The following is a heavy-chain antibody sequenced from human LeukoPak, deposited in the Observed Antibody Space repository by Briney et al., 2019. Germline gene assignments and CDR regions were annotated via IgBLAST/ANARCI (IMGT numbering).Heavy chain of an antibody. V-gene: IGHV1-18*01. CDR3: ARGSLYSSGWQLLFDY. Sequence: GASVKVSCQASGYTFSSTSHGISWVRQAPGQGLEWMGWISPYNHNTAYAQNLQGRVTLTTDSSTSTAYMELRSLRSDDTAVYYCARGSLYSSGWQLLFDYWGQGTLVTVSS. CDR1: GYTFSSTSHG. D-gene: IGHD6-19*01. CDR2: ISPYNHNT. J-gene: IGHJ4*02.